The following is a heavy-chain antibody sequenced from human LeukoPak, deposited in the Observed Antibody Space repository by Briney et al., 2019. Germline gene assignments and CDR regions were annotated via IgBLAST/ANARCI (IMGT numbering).Heavy chain of an antibody. CDR2: IYGSGST. CDR3: ARADYGYMDV. D-gene: IGHD4/OR15-4a*01. J-gene: IGHJ6*03. V-gene: IGHV4-61*01. CDR1: GGSISSSSYY. Sequence: SETLSLTCTVSGGSISSSSYYWTWIRQPPGKGLECIGYIYGSGSTNYNPSLKSRVTISVDTSKNQFSLKLTSVTAADTAVYYCARADYGYMDVWGKGTTVTVSS.